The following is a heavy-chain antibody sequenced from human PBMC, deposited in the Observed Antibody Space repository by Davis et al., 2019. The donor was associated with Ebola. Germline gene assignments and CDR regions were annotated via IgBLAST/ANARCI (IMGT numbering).Heavy chain of an antibody. CDR1: GYTFTGYY. Sequence: ASVKVSCKASGYTFTGYYMHWVRQAPGQGLEWMGRINPNSGGTNYAQKLQGRVTMTRDTSISTAYMELSRLRSDDTAVYYCASFLTYSSGTDYWGQGTLVTVSS. J-gene: IGHJ4*02. CDR3: ASFLTYSSGTDY. CDR2: INPNSGGT. V-gene: IGHV1-2*06. D-gene: IGHD6-19*01.